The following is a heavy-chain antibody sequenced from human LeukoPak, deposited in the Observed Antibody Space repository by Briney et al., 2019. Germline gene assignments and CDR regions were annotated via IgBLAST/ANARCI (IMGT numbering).Heavy chain of an antibody. CDR1: GFTVSSNY. V-gene: IGHV3-66*01. Sequence: GGSLRLSCAASGFTVSSNYMSWVRQAPGKGLEWVSVIYSGGSTNYADSVKGRFTISRDNSKNTLYLQMNSLRAEDTAVYYCAKDVTYRGTTNFDYWGQGTLVTVSS. CDR2: IYSGGST. J-gene: IGHJ4*02. CDR3: AKDVTYRGTTNFDY. D-gene: IGHD1-26*01.